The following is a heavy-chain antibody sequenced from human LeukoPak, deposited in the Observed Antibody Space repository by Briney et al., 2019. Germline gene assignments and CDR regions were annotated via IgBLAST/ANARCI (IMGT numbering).Heavy chain of an antibody. Sequence: PSETLSLTCTVSGGSISSGDYYWSWIRQPPGKGLEWIGYIYYSGSTYYNPSLKSRVTISVDTSKNQFSLKLSSVTAADTAVYYCARGLWSSFYGMDVWGQGTTVTVSS. V-gene: IGHV4-30-4*01. J-gene: IGHJ6*02. CDR1: GGSISSGDYY. CDR2: IYYSGST. CDR3: ARGLWSSFYGMDV. D-gene: IGHD5-18*01.